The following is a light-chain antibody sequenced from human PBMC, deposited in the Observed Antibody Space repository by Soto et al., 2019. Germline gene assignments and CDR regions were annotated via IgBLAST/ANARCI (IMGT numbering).Light chain of an antibody. J-gene: IGKJ4*01. CDR2: GAS. CDR3: QQYNNWPPPLT. CDR1: QSVSSN. Sequence: EIVMTQSPATLSVSPGERATLSCRASQSVSSNLAWYQQKPGHAPRLLIYGASTRATGIPARFSGSGSGTEFTLTISSLQSEDFAVYYCQQYNNWPPPLTCGGGTKVEIK. V-gene: IGKV3-15*01.